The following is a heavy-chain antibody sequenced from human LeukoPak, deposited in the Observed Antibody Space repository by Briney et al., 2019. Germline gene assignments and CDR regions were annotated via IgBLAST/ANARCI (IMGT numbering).Heavy chain of an antibody. J-gene: IGHJ4*02. CDR2: IRSKAYGGTT. CDR1: GFTFGDYA. CDR3: TGSSGYPVSYYFDY. D-gene: IGHD3-22*01. Sequence: GGSLRLSCAASGFTFGDYAMSWFRQAPGKGLEWVGFIRSKAYGGTTEYAASVKGRFTISRDDSKSIAYLQMNSLKTEDTAVYYCTGSSGYPVSYYFDYWGQGTLVTVSS. V-gene: IGHV3-49*03.